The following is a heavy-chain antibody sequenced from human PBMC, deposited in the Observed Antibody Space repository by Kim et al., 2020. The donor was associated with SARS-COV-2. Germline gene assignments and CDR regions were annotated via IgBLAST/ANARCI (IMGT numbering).Heavy chain of an antibody. V-gene: IGHV4-30-2*05. D-gene: IGHD3-3*01. J-gene: IGHJ5*02. CDR3: ARQYYDFWSGQGVDP. Sequence: PSIKSRVTISVDTSKNQFSLKLSSVTAADTAVYYCARQYYDFWSGQGVDPWGQGTLVTVSS.